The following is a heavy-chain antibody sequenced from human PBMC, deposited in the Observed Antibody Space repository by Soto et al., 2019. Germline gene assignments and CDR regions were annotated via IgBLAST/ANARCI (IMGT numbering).Heavy chain of an antibody. J-gene: IGHJ6*02. CDR2: IYYSGST. Sequence: ASETLSLTCTVSGGSISSGDYYWSWIRQPPGKGLEWIGYIYYSGSTYYNPSLKSRVTISVDTSRNQFSLKLSSVTAADTAVYYCARVSFFRSYDMDVWGQGTTVTVSS. D-gene: IGHD3-3*02. V-gene: IGHV4-30-4*01. CDR1: GGSISSGDYY. CDR3: ARVSFFRSYDMDV.